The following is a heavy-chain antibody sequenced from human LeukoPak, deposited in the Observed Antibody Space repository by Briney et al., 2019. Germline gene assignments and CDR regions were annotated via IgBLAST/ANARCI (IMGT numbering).Heavy chain of an antibody. J-gene: IGHJ6*02. V-gene: IGHV3-23*01. CDR3: AKGGYGDYPVRRYYYYGMDV. D-gene: IGHD4-17*01. CDR2: ISGSGGST. Sequence: PGGSLGLSCAASGFTFSSYAMSWVRQAPGKGLEWVSAISGSGGSTYYADSVKGRFTISRDNSKNTLYLQMNSLRAEDTAVYYCAKGGYGDYPVRRYYYYGMDVWGQGTTVTVSS. CDR1: GFTFSSYA.